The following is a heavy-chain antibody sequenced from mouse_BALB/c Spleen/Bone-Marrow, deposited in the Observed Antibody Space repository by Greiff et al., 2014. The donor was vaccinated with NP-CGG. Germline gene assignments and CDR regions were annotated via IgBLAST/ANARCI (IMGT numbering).Heavy chain of an antibody. D-gene: IGHD1-1*01. J-gene: IGHJ3*01. CDR3: ASYYYGSCGFAY. V-gene: IGHV14-3*02. CDR1: GFNIKDTY. Sequence: VQLKQSGAELVKPGASVKLSCTASGFNIKDTYMHWVKQRPEQGLEWIGRIDPANGNTKYDPKFQGKATITADTSSNTAYLQLSSLTSEDNAVYDCASYYYGSCGFAYWGQGTLVTVSA. CDR2: IDPANGNT.